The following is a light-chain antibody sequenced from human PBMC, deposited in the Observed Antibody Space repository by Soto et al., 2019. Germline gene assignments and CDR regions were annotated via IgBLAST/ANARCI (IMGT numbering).Light chain of an antibody. CDR1: QSISSW. Sequence: DMQITHSPSTMSASVGYRVTITCRTSQSISSWLAWYQQKPGKAPKLLIYDASSLESGVPSRFSGSGSGTEFTLTISSLQPDDFATYYCQQYNSYSKWTFGQGTKVDIK. CDR2: DAS. CDR3: QQYNSYSKWT. V-gene: IGKV1-5*01. J-gene: IGKJ1*01.